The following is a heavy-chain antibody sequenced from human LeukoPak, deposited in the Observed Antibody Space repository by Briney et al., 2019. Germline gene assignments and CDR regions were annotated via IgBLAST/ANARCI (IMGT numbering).Heavy chain of an antibody. V-gene: IGHV1-2*02. CDR2: INPYSGGT. J-gene: IGHJ4*02. D-gene: IGHD2-2*01. CDR3: VRDRTKYCSSTSCPLDY. CDR1: GYSFTRYY. Sequence: ASVKVSCKASGYSFTRYYMHWLRQAPGQGLEWMGWINPYSGGTNYAQKFQGRVTMTRDTSISTAYMELSKLRADDTAVYYCVRDRTKYCSSTSCPLDYWGQGTLVTVSS.